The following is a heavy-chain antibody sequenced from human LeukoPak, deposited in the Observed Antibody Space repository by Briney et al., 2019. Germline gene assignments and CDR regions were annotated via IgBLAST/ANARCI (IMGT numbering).Heavy chain of an antibody. J-gene: IGHJ6*02. D-gene: IGHD3-10*01. CDR3: ARDFRGVPSHGMDV. Sequence: GGSLRLSCAASGFTFSSSWMHWVRQAPGKGLVWVSRINTDGSSTTYADTVKGRFTISRDNAKNTLYLQMNSLRAEDTAVYYCARDFRGVPSHGMDVWGQGTTVTVSS. CDR1: GFTFSSSW. V-gene: IGHV3-74*03. CDR2: INTDGSST.